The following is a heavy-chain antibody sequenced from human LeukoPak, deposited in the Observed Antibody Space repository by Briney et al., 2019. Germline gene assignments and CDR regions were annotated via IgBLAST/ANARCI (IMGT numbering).Heavy chain of an antibody. CDR3: ARDWDGYNPVNFDY. CDR2: ISAYNGNT. CDR1: GHTFTSYG. J-gene: IGHJ4*02. V-gene: IGHV1-18*01. D-gene: IGHD5-24*01. Sequence: ASVKVSCKASGHTFTSYGISWVRQAPGQGLEWMGWISAYNGNTNYAQKLQGRVTMTTDTSTSTAYMELRSLRSDDTAVYYCARDWDGYNPVNFDYWGQGTLVTVSS.